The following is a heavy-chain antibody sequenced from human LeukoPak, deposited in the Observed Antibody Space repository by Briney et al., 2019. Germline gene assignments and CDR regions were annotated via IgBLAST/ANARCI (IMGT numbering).Heavy chain of an antibody. V-gene: IGHV4-39*07. D-gene: IGHD4/OR15-4a*01. Sequence: SETLSLTCTVSGGSISSSTYYWGWIRQPPGKGLEWIGSIYYTGSTYYNPSLKSRVTISVDTSKNQFSLNLSSVTAADTAVYYCARLSANYATVDYWGQGTLVTVSS. CDR2: IYYTGST. CDR3: ARLSANYATVDY. CDR1: GGSISSSTYY. J-gene: IGHJ4*02.